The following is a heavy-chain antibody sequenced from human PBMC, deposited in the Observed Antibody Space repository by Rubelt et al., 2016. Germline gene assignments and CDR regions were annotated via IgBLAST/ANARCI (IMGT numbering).Heavy chain of an antibody. J-gene: IGHJ5*02. CDR2: IYYSGST. V-gene: IGHV4-39*01. D-gene: IGHD6-13*01. Sequence: QLQLQESGPGLVKPSETLSLTCTVSGGSISSSSYYWGWIRQPPGKGLEWIGSIYYSGSTYYNPSLKGRGPNSVDTSKNQFSLKLSAVTAADTAVYYCARSRRKQLVHNKNGFDPWGQGTLVTVSS. CDR3: ARSRRKQLVHNKNGFDP. CDR1: GGSISSSSYY.